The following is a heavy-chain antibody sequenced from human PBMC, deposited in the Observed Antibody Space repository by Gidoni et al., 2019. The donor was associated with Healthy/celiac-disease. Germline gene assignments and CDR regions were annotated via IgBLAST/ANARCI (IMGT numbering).Heavy chain of an antibody. Sequence: QVQLQESGPGLVKPSETLSLTCTVSGGSISSYYWSWIRQPPGKGLEWIGYIYYSGSTNYNPSLKSRVTISVDTSKNQFSLKLSSVTAADTAVYYCARLDRSEYFQHWGQGTLVTVSS. CDR2: IYYSGST. V-gene: IGHV4-59*08. CDR3: ARLDRSEYFQH. CDR1: GGSISSYY. J-gene: IGHJ1*01.